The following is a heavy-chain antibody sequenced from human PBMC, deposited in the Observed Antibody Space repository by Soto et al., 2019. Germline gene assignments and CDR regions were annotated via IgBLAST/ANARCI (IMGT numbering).Heavy chain of an antibody. CDR3: ARPSSGWENWFDP. Sequence: PSETLSLTCTVSGGSISSSIYYWGWIRQAPGKGLEWVSYISSSSSTKFYTDSVKGRFTISRDNAKNSLYLQMNSLRDDDTAVYYCARPSSGWENWFDPWGQGTLVTVSS. CDR1: GGSISSSI. D-gene: IGHD6-19*01. J-gene: IGHJ5*02. V-gene: IGHV3-48*02. CDR2: ISSSSSTK.